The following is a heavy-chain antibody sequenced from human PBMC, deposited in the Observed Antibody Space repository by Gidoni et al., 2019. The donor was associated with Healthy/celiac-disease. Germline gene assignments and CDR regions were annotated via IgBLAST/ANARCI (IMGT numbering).Heavy chain of an antibody. D-gene: IGHD1-20*01. Sequence: QLQLQESGPGLVKPSETLSLTCTVSGGSISSSSYYWGWIRQPPGKGLEWIGSIYYSGSTYYNPSLKSRVTISVDASKNQCSLKLSSVTAADTAVYYCATITGTALGAFDIWGQGTMVTVSS. V-gene: IGHV4-39*01. J-gene: IGHJ3*02. CDR3: ATITGTALGAFDI. CDR1: GGSISSSSYY. CDR2: IYYSGST.